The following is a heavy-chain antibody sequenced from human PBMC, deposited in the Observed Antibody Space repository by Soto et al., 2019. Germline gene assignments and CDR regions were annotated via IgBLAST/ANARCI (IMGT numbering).Heavy chain of an antibody. CDR2: IFHSGST. J-gene: IGHJ4*02. Sequence: SETLSLTCTVSGESISNFHWWTWLRQPPGRGLEWIGEIFHSGSTTYNPSLKSRVTIAADKSTNQFSLNLNSVPAADTAVYYCAKGASPAAAGAPTFIWGQGTLVTVSS. D-gene: IGHD6-25*01. CDR1: GESISNFHW. CDR3: AKGASPAAAGAPTFI. V-gene: IGHV4-4*02.